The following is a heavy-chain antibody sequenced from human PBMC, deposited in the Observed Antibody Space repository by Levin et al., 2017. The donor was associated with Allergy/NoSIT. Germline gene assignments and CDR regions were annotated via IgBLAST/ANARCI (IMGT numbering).Heavy chain of an antibody. D-gene: IGHD6-13*01. J-gene: IGHJ4*02. Sequence: GGSLRLSCAASGFTFSSYGMHWVRQAPGKGLEWVAVISYDGSNKYYADSVKGRFTISRDNSKNTLYLQMNSLRAEDTAVYYCAKGYSSSWYYFDYWGQGTLVTVSS. CDR2: ISYDGSNK. V-gene: IGHV3-30*18. CDR3: AKGYSSSWYYFDY. CDR1: GFTFSSYG.